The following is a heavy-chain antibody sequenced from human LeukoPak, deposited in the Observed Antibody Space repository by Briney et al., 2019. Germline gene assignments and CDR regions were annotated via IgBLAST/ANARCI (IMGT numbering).Heavy chain of an antibody. D-gene: IGHD3-10*01. V-gene: IGHV3-48*01. CDR2: ISSSSSTI. CDR1: GFTFSSYS. J-gene: IGHJ4*02. CDR3: AKVVSVSYSGSYYNAPGY. Sequence: GGSLRLSCAASGFTFSSYSMNWVRQAPGKGLEWVSYISSSSSTIYYADSVKGRFTISRDNSKNTLYLQMNSLRAEDTAVYYCAKVVSVSYSGSYYNAPGYWGQGTLVTVSS.